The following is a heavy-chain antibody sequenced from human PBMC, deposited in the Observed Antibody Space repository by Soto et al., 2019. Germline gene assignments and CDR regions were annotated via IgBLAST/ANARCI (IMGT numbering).Heavy chain of an antibody. CDR2: ISSSSSYT. Sequence: QVQLVESGGGLVKPGGSLRLSCAASGFTFSDYYMSWIRQAPGQGLEWVSYISSSSSYTNYADSVKGRFTISRDNAKISLYRQMNSLRVEDTAVYYCARVGNWNDGPLAYWGQGTLVTVSS. D-gene: IGHD1-1*01. V-gene: IGHV3-11*05. CDR3: ARVGNWNDGPLAY. J-gene: IGHJ4*02. CDR1: GFTFSDYY.